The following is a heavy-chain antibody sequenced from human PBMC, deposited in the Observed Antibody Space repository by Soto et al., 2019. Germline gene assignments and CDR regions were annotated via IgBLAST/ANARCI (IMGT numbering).Heavy chain of an antibody. CDR2: IYWDDDK. Sequence: QITLKESGPTLVKPTQTLTLTCTFSGFSLSTTAVGVCWIRQPPGKALEWLAFIYWDDDKRYSPSLKGRLTVTKDTYKNQVVLTMTDMDPVDTATYYCAHRHTSLETRGEFDYWGQGTLVTVSS. CDR3: AHRHTSLETRGEFDY. V-gene: IGHV2-5*02. J-gene: IGHJ4*02. CDR1: GFSLSTTAVG. D-gene: IGHD3-16*01.